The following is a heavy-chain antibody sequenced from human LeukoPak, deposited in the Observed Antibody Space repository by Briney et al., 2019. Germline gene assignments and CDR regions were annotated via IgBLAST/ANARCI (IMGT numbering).Heavy chain of an antibody. CDR1: GGSFSGYY. CDR2: INHSGST. CDR3: ARASWGGHWFDP. J-gene: IGHJ5*02. D-gene: IGHD3-16*01. V-gene: IGHV4-34*01. Sequence: SETLSLTCAVYGGSFSGYYWSWIRQPPGKGLEWIGEINHSGSTNYNPSLKSRVTISVDTSKNQFSLKLRSVTAADTAVYYCARASWGGHWFDPWGQGTLVTVSS.